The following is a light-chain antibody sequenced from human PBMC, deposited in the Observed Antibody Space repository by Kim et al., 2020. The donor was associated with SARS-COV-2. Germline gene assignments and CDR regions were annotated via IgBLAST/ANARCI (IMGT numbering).Light chain of an antibody. CDR1: SSNGGSND. V-gene: IGLV1-47*01. CDR2: RNS. J-gene: IGLJ3*02. Sequence: GQKGSISCSGRSSNGGSNDVYWYQQLPGTAPKLLIYRNSERPSGVPDRFSGSKSGTSASLAISGLRSEDEGHYFCAAWDDSLSAWVFGGGTQLTVL. CDR3: AAWDDSLSAWV.